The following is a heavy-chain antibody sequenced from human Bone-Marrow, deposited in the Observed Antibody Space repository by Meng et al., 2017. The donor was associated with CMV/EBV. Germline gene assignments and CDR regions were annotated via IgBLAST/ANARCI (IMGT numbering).Heavy chain of an antibody. CDR3: ARDPVTLGMDV. V-gene: IGHV4-39*07. CDR2: IYYSGST. D-gene: IGHD3-16*02. J-gene: IGHJ6*02. Sequence: CTVSGGYISSSSYYWGWIRQPPGKWLEWIGSIYYSGSTYYNPSLKSRVTISVDTSKNQFSLKLSSVTAADTAVYYCARDPVTLGMDVWGQGTTVTVSS. CDR1: GGYISSSSYY.